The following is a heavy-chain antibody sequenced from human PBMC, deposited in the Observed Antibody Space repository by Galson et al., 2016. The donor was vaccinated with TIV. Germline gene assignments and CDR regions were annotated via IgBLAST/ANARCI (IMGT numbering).Heavy chain of an antibody. CDR1: GFTFRSFS. Sequence: SLRLSCAASGFTFRSFSMNWFRQSPGRGLEWVSFISASSRTIYYTNSVRGRFIVSRDNANSTLYLQMNSLSAGDTAVYYCARVHPLASWGQGTLVIVSS. J-gene: IGHJ5*02. V-gene: IGHV3-48*01. CDR3: ARVHPLAS. CDR2: ISASSRTI. D-gene: IGHD3-16*01.